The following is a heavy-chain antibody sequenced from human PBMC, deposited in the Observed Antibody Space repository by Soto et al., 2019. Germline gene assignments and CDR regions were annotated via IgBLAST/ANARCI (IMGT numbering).Heavy chain of an antibody. V-gene: IGHV3-30*18. CDR3: AKGPNGRDGYSNSDHAFDY. Sequence: QVQLVESGGGVVQPGRSLRLSCAASGFTFSSYGMHWVRQAPGKGLEWVAVISYDGSNKYYADSVQGRFTISRDNSKNTLYLQMNSLRAEATAVYYCAKGPNGRDGYSNSDHAFDYWGQGTLVTVPS. J-gene: IGHJ4*02. CDR1: GFTFSSYG. D-gene: IGHD4-4*01. CDR2: ISYDGSNK.